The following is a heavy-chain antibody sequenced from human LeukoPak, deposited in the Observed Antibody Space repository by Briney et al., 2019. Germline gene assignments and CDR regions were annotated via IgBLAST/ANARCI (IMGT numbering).Heavy chain of an antibody. Sequence: GGSLRLSCAASGFTFSSYGMHWVRQAPGKGLEWVAVIWYDGSNKYYADSVKGRFTISRDNSKNTLYLQMNSLRAEDTAVYYCAPTDCSGGSCYGNWFDPWGQGTLVTVSS. D-gene: IGHD2-15*01. CDR3: APTDCSGGSCYGNWFDP. V-gene: IGHV3-30*02. CDR1: GFTFSSYG. CDR2: IWYDGSNK. J-gene: IGHJ5*02.